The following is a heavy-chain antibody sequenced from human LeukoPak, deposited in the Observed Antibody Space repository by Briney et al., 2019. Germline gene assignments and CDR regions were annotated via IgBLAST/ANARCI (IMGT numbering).Heavy chain of an antibody. J-gene: IGHJ4*02. Sequence: PGRSLRLSCAASGFTFSSYAMHWVRQAPGKGLEWVAVISYDGSNKYYADSVKGRFTISRDNSKNTLYLQMNSLRAEDTAVYYCAREARKLLGRGYYFDYWGQGTLVTVSS. CDR2: ISYDGSNK. CDR1: GFTFSSYA. V-gene: IGHV3-30-3*01. CDR3: AREARKLLGRGYYFDY. D-gene: IGHD7-27*01.